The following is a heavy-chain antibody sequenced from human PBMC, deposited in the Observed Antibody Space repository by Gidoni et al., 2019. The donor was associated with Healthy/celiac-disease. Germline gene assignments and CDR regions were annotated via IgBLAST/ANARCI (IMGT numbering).Heavy chain of an antibody. CDR2: IYHSGST. Sequence: QLQLQESGSGLVKPSQTLSLTCAVSGGSISSGGYSWSWIRQPPGKGLEWIGYIYHSGSTYYNPSLKSRVTISVDRSKNQFSLKLSSVTAADTAVYYCARSYRAAIVGYYFDYWGQGTLVTVSS. V-gene: IGHV4-30-2*01. D-gene: IGHD2-2*02. CDR3: ARSYRAAIVGYYFDY. CDR1: GGSISSGGYS. J-gene: IGHJ4*02.